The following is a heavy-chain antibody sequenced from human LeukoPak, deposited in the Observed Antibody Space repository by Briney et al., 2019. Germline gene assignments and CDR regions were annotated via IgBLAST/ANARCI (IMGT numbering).Heavy chain of an antibody. CDR3: AKASGYAMSGWFDP. V-gene: IGHV3-23*01. CDR2: ISGSGGST. Sequence: PGGSLRLSCAASGFTFSSYAMSWVRQAPGKGLEWVSAISGSGGSTYYADSVKGRFTISRDNSKNTLYLQMNSLGAEDTAVYYCAKASGYAMSGWFDPWGQGTLVTVSS. CDR1: GFTFSSYA. D-gene: IGHD2-8*01. J-gene: IGHJ5*02.